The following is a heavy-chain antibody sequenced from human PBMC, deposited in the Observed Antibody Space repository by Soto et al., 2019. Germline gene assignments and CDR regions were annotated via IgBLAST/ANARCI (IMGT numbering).Heavy chain of an antibody. CDR1: GFTFSSYG. D-gene: IGHD1-26*01. CDR3: AKGINSGSRSGYYGMDV. V-gene: IGHV3-30*18. J-gene: IGHJ6*02. Sequence: HPGGSLRPSCAPSGFTFSSYGMHWVRQAPGKGLEWVAAISYDGTNEYYADSVKGRFTISRDNSKNTLYLQMDSLRAEDTAIYYCAKGINSGSRSGYYGMDVWGQGTTVTVSS. CDR2: ISYDGTNE.